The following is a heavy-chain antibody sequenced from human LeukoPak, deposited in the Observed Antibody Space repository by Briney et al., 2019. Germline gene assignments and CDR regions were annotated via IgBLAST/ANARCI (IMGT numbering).Heavy chain of an antibody. CDR3: AKDRPYSGSYYAPDAFDI. Sequence: GGSLRLSCAASGFTFSSYAMSWVRQAPGKGLEWVPAISGSGGSTYYADSVKGRFTISRDNSKNTLYLQMNSLRAEDTAVYYCAKDRPYSGSYYAPDAFDIWGQGTLVTVSS. CDR1: GFTFSSYA. V-gene: IGHV3-23*01. CDR2: ISGSGGST. D-gene: IGHD1-26*01. J-gene: IGHJ3*02.